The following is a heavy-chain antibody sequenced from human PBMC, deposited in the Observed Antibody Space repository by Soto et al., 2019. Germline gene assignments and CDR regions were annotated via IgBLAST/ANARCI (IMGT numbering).Heavy chain of an antibody. CDR3: VGGQYYFDY. Sequence: QVQLVESGGGVVQPGNSLRLSCAASGFPFTAYSMHWVREGPGKGLEWVAVISYDGSNKFYADSVKGRFTISRDNSKNTLYLKMNSLRAEDTALYYCVGGQYYFDYRGQGTLVTVSS. J-gene: IGHJ4*02. D-gene: IGHD3-10*01. CDR2: ISYDGSNK. V-gene: IGHV3-30*03. CDR1: GFPFTAYS.